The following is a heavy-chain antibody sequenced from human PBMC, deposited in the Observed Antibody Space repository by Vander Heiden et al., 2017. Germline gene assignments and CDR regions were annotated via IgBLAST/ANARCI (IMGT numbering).Heavy chain of an antibody. CDR2: ISGSGGST. D-gene: IGHD3-9*01. Sequence: VQLFESGGRLVQPGGSLRLPCPASRFTFSSYAMSWVRQAPGKGLEWVSAISGSGGSTYYADSVKGRFTISRDNSKNTLYLQMNSLRAEDTAVYYCAKVDYDILTGYNYWGQGTLVTVSS. CDR3: AKVDYDILTGYNY. V-gene: IGHV3-23*01. CDR1: RFTFSSYA. J-gene: IGHJ4*02.